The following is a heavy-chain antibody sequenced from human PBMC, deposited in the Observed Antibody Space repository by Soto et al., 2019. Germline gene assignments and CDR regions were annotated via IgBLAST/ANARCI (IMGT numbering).Heavy chain of an antibody. CDR1: GGSISSGGYS. V-gene: IGHV4-30-2*01. CDR2: IYQSGST. D-gene: IGHD6-13*01. Sequence: SETLSLTCAVSGGSISSGGYSWSWIRQPPGKGLEWIGYIYQSGSTYSNPSLKSRVTMSVDRSKNQLSLKLTSVTAADTAVYYCARYDSSSWYSSPNWFDPWGQGTPVTVSS. J-gene: IGHJ5*02. CDR3: ARYDSSSWYSSPNWFDP.